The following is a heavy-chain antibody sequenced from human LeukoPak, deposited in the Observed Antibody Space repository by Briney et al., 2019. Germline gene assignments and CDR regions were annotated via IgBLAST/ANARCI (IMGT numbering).Heavy chain of an antibody. V-gene: IGHV3-23*01. D-gene: IGHD2-15*01. J-gene: IGHJ4*02. Sequence: PGGSLRLSCAASGFTFSRYAMGWVRQAPGKGLEWVSADSVYGGGPYYADSVKGRFTMSRDNSKSTLYLQMDSLRVEDTAVYYCAKEDVGAAPDHWGQGTLVTVSS. CDR3: AKEDVGAAPDH. CDR2: DSVYGGGP. CDR1: GFTFSRYA.